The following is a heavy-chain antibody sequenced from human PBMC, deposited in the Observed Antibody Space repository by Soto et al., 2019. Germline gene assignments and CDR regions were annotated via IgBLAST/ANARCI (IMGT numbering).Heavy chain of an antibody. Sequence: PSETLSLTCAVYGGSFSGYYWSWIRQPPGKGLEWIGEINHSGSTNYNPSLKSRVTISVDTSKNQFSLYLQMDSLKFEDTAVYYCARTDYSGSYHGYYCGMDVWGQGTTVTVSS. CDR2: INHSGST. CDR1: GGSFSGYY. CDR3: ARTDYSGSYHGYYCGMDV. D-gene: IGHD1-26*01. V-gene: IGHV4-34*01. J-gene: IGHJ6*02.